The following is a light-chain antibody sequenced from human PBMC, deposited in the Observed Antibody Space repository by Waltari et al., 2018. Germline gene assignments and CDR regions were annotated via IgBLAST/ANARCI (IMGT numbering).Light chain of an antibody. J-gene: IGKJ3*01. CDR3: QKYDSVPFT. V-gene: IGKV1-27*01. CDR1: QGISNY. CDR2: AAS. Sequence: DIQMTQSPSSLSASVGDRVPITCRASQGISNYLAWDQQTPGKVTKLLIYAASTLQSGVPSRFRGSGSGTDFTLTISSLQPEDVATYYCQKYDSVPFTFGPGTKVDI.